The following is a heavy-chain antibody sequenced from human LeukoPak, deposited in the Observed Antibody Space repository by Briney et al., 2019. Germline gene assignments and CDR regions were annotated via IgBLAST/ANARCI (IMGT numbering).Heavy chain of an antibody. D-gene: IGHD1-1*01. J-gene: IGHJ4*02. CDR2: ISSSSSTI. Sequence: PGGSLRLSCAASGFTFSSYSMNWVRQAPGKGLEWVSYISSSSSTIYYADSVKGRFTISRDNAKNSLYLQMNSLRAEDTAVYYCASGYTTLGARDVDYWGQGTLVTVSS. CDR3: ASGYTTLGARDVDY. V-gene: IGHV3-48*01. CDR1: GFTFSSYS.